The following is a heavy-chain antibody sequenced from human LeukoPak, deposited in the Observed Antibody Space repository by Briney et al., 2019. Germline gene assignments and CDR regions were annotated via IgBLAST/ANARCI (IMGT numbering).Heavy chain of an antibody. CDR1: GGSIGSYY. D-gene: IGHD4-17*01. V-gene: IGHV4-59*08. J-gene: IGHJ4*02. Sequence: SETLSLTCTVSGGSIGSYYWSWIRKPPGKGLEWIGYIYYGGSTKYNPSLKSRVTISVDTSKNQFSLTLSSVTAADTAVYYCARQEDHDYGDYYVDYWGQGTLVTVSS. CDR2: IYYGGST. CDR3: ARQEDHDYGDYYVDY.